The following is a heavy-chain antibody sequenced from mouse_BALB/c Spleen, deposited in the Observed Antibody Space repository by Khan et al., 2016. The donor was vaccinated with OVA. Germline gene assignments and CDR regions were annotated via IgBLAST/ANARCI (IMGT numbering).Heavy chain of an antibody. V-gene: IGHV5-9-3*01. CDR1: GFTLSRYA. J-gene: IGHJ4*01. Sequence: VQLKESGGGLVKPGGSLKVSCAVSGFTLSRYAMSWVRQTPEKRLEWVATISSGGTYTYYPDSVKGQFTISRDNAENTLYLQMSSLRSEDTAMYYCARSDGYYGRGAMDYWGQGTSVTVSS. D-gene: IGHD2-3*01. CDR2: ISSGGTYT. CDR3: ARSDGYYGRGAMDY.